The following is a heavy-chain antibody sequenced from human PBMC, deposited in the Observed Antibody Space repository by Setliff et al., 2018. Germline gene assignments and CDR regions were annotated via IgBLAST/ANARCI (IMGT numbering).Heavy chain of an antibody. V-gene: IGHV4-4*07. CDR2: IHPSGST. CDR1: GDSISSYY. Sequence: SETLSLTCTVSGDSISSYYWSWIRQPAGKGLEWIGRIHPSGSTNYNPSLRSRVTISVDTSKNQFSLKVSSVTAADTAVYYCARTTGSTHNWLDPWGPGTLVTVSS. D-gene: IGHD1-1*01. CDR3: ARTTGSTHNWLDP. J-gene: IGHJ5*02.